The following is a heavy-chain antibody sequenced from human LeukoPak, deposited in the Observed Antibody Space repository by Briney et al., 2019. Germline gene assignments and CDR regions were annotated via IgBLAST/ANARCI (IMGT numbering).Heavy chain of an antibody. V-gene: IGHV3-7*01. CDR3: ARPQNYYDSGHWFDP. J-gene: IGHJ5*02. Sequence: GGSLRLSCAASGFTFSNYWMIWVRQAPGKGLEWVANIKQDGSEKYYVDSVRGRFTISRDNAKNTLYLRMNSLRADDTAVYYCARPQNYYDSGHWFDPWGQGTLVTVSS. CDR1: GFTFSNYW. D-gene: IGHD3-10*01. CDR2: IKQDGSEK.